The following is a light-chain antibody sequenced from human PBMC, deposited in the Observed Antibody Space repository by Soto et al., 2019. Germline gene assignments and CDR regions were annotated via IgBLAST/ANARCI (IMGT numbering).Light chain of an antibody. V-gene: IGKV1-9*01. Sequence: DIQLTQSPSFLSASVGDRVTITCRASQGISSYLAWYQQKPGKAPKLLIYAASTLQSGVPSRFSGSGAGTDVSLTINRLEPEDFAVYYCEQYDKSITFGGGTKVEIK. J-gene: IGKJ4*01. CDR3: EQYDKSIT. CDR1: QGISSY. CDR2: AAS.